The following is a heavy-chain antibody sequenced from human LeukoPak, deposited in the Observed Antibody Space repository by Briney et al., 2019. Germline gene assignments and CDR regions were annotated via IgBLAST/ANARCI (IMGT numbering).Heavy chain of an antibody. J-gene: IGHJ4*02. CDR2: INPVNGDT. Sequence: ASVKVSCRASGYTFTTYPIHWVRQAPGQRLEWMGWINPVNGDTGYSQKFQGRVTMTTDTSTSTAYMELRSLRSDDTAVYYCARVGSSSWYIWGQGTLVTVSS. CDR1: GYTFTTYP. D-gene: IGHD6-13*01. CDR3: ARVGSSSWYI. V-gene: IGHV1-3*01.